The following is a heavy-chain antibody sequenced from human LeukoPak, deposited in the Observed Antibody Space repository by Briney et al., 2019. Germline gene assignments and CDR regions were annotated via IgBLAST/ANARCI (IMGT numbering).Heavy chain of an antibody. J-gene: IGHJ4*02. D-gene: IGHD4-17*01. CDR2: IYYSGST. V-gene: IGHV4-59*01. Sequence: SETLSLTCTVSGGSISSYYWSWIRQPPGKGLEWIGYIYYSGSTNYNPSLKSRVTISVDTSKNQFSLKLSSVTAADTAMYYCARPTTVSTEFDYWGQGTLVTVSS. CDR3: ARPTTVSTEFDY. CDR1: GGSISSYY.